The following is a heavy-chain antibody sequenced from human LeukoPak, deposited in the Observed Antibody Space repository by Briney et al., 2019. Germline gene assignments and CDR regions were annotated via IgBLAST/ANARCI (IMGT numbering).Heavy chain of an antibody. D-gene: IGHD4/OR15-4a*01. CDR3: ARESDFNANFDAFDI. CDR2: ISTNSWYV. J-gene: IGHJ3*02. CDR1: GVTFSSYA. Sequence: GGSLRLSCAASGVTFSSYAINWVRQAPGKGLEWVSYISTNSWYVYYGDSVQGRFTISRDNADNSLFLQMNSLRAEDTAVYHCARESDFNANFDAFDIWGQGTVVTVSS. V-gene: IGHV3-21*01.